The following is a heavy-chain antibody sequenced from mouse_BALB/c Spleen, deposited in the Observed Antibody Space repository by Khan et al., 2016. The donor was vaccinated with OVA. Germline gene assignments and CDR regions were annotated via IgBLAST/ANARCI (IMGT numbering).Heavy chain of an antibody. CDR1: GYTFTSYV. CDR3: ARGGGYGYFYAMDY. J-gene: IGHJ4*01. V-gene: IGHV1S136*01. Sequence: VQLQQSGPELVKPGASVKMSCKASGYTFTSYVMHWVKQKPGQGLEWIGYINPYNDGTKYNEKFKGKATLTSDKSSSTAYMELSSLTSEDSAVYYCARGGGYGYFYAMDYWGQGTSVTVSS. D-gene: IGHD1-2*01. CDR2: INPYNDGT.